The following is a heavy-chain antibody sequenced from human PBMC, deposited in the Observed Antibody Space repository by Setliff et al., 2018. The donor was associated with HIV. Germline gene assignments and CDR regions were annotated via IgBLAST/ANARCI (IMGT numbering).Heavy chain of an antibody. D-gene: IGHD4-4*01. CDR2: ISASSSYI. V-gene: IGHV3-21*01. Sequence: PGGSLRLSCEASGFTFRTEIMNWVRQSPGKGLEWISYISASSSYIHYADSVRGRFTVSRDNSNNILYLQMDDLTAGDTAIYYCAREMTSVSTLVTWLDPWGQGTQVTVSS. CDR1: GFTFRTEI. CDR3: AREMTSVSTLVTWLDP. J-gene: IGHJ5*02.